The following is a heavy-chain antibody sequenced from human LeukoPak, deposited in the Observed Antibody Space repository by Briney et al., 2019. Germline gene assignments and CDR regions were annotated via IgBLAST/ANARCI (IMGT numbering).Heavy chain of an antibody. CDR2: IYYSGGT. CDR1: GDSISNYY. V-gene: IGHV4-59*08. J-gene: IGHJ3*02. Sequence: SQTLSLTCTISGDSISNYYWSWIRQPPGRGLEWIGYIYYSGGTDYNPSLKSRVSISVDTSKNQFSLKLSSVTAADAAVYYCASRNSERGAFDIWGQGTLVTVSS. D-gene: IGHD1-14*01. CDR3: ASRNSERGAFDI.